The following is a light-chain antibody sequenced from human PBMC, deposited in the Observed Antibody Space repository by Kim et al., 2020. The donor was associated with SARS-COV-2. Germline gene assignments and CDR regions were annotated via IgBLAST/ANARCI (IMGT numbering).Light chain of an antibody. CDR2: STN. V-gene: IGLV8-61*01. CDR1: SCSVSTSSY. CDR3: VLYVGSGISV. Sequence: GATVTLTCGLSSCSVSTSSYPTWYQQTPGQPPRTLIYSTNIRSSGVPDRFSGSILGNKAALTITGAQADDESEYYCVLYVGSGISVFGGGTQLTVL. J-gene: IGLJ3*02.